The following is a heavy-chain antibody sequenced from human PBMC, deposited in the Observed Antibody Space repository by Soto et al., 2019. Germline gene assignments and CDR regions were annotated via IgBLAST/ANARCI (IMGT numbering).Heavy chain of an antibody. J-gene: IGHJ4*02. Sequence: SETLSLTCTVSGGSISSSSYYWGWIRQPPGKGLEWIGSIYYSGSTYYNTSLKSRVTISVDRSKNQFSLKLSSVTAADTAVYYCARGNVVAIDYWGQGTLVTVSS. CDR3: ARGNVVAIDY. D-gene: IGHD2-21*01. V-gene: IGHV4-39*07. CDR1: GGSISSSSYY. CDR2: IYYSGST.